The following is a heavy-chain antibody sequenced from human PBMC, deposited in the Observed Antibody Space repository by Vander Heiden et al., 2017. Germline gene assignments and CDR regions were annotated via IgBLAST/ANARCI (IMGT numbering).Heavy chain of an antibody. J-gene: IGHJ4*02. D-gene: IGHD2-8*01. CDR1: GHSIISEYY. CDR3: ARNYTSGLFDS. V-gene: IGHV4-38-2*01. Sequence: QVQLQESGPGLVKPSETLSLTCSVSGHSIISEYYWGWIRQAPGKGLEWIGSVYHSGSTHYSPSLKSRLTISVDTNANQFSLKITSVTAADTAMYYCARNYTSGLFDSWGQGTRVTVSS. CDR2: VYHSGST.